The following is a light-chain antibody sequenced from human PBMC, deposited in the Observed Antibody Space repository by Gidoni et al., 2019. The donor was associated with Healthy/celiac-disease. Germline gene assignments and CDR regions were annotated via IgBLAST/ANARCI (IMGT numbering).Light chain of an antibody. V-gene: IGKV1-5*01. CDR3: QQYNSYSYT. J-gene: IGKJ2*01. CDR2: EAY. CDR1: QSISSW. Sequence: DIQMTQSPSTLSASVGDRVTITCRASQSISSWLAWYQQKPGKAPKLLIYEAYSLESGVPSRFSGSGSGTEFTLTISSLQPDDFATYYCQQYNSYSYTFXXXTKLEIK.